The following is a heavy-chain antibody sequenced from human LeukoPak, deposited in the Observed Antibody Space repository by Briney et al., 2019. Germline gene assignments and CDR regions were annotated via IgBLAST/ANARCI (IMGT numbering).Heavy chain of an antibody. V-gene: IGHV3-23*01. CDR1: GFTFSSYA. J-gene: IGHJ4*02. CDR2: ISGSVGST. Sequence: GRSLRLSCAASGFTFSSYAMSWVRQAPGKGLEWVSAISGSVGSTYYADSVKGRFTISRDNSKNTLYLQMNSLRAEDTAVYYCARETVAGTFDYWGQGTLVTVSS. CDR3: ARETVAGTFDY. D-gene: IGHD6-19*01.